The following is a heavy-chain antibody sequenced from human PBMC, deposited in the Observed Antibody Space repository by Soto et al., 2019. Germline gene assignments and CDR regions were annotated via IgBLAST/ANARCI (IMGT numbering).Heavy chain of an antibody. Sequence: SETLSLTCTVSGGSISSSSYYWGWIRQPPGKGLEWIGSIYYSGYTYYNPSLKSRVTISVDTSKNQFSLKLNSLRAEDTAVYYCARDQTVVTNWFDPWGQGTLVTVSS. V-gene: IGHV4-39*02. CDR2: IYYSGYT. CDR3: ARDQTVVTNWFDP. J-gene: IGHJ5*02. D-gene: IGHD3-22*01. CDR1: GGSISSSSYY.